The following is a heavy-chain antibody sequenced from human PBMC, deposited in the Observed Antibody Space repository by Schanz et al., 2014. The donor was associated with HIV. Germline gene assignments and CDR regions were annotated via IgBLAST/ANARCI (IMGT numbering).Heavy chain of an antibody. V-gene: IGHV3-30*19. CDR2: ISYDGINK. CDR1: GFTFRNFG. Sequence: QEQLVESGGGVVQPGKSLRLSCAASGFTFRNFGMHWVRQAPGKGLEWVAVISYDGINKYYADSVKGRFTISRDNSKNTLYLQMNSLRAEDTAVYYCAKGQRGIVRGDIDYWGQGTLVTVSS. J-gene: IGHJ4*02. D-gene: IGHD3-10*01. CDR3: AKGQRGIVRGDIDY.